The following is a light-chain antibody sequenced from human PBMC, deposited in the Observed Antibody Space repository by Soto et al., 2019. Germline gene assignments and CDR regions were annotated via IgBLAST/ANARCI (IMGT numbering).Light chain of an antibody. Sequence: DIQMTQSPSSVSASVGDRVTITCRASQGVNTWLAWYQKKPGKAPELLVYEASSLHSGVPSRFSGSGSGTDFTLTISSLQPEDFATYYCQQANSFHLTFGGGTKVEVQ. CDR2: EAS. J-gene: IGKJ4*01. CDR1: QGVNTW. V-gene: IGKV1-12*01. CDR3: QQANSFHLT.